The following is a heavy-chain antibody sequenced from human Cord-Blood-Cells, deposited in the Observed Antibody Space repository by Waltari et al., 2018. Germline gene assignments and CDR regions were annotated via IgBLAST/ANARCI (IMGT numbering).Heavy chain of an antibody. CDR1: GGPISSYY. J-gene: IGHJ2*01. Sequence: QVQLQESGPGLVKPSETLSLTCPVSGGPISSYYWSWIRQPPGKGLAWIGYINYSGSTNYNPSLKSRVTISVDTSKNQFSLKLSSVTAADTAVYYCARHLSTANNWYFDLWGRGTLVTVSS. D-gene: IGHD6-13*01. CDR3: ARHLSTANNWYFDL. V-gene: IGHV4-59*08. CDR2: INYSGST.